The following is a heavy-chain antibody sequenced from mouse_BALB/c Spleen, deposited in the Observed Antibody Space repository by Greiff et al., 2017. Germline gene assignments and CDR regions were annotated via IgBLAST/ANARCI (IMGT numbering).Heavy chain of an antibody. D-gene: IGHD2-1*01. Sequence: VQLQQSGAELVKPGASVKLSCKTSGYTFTSYWIQWVKQRPGQGLGWIGEIFPGTGTTYYNEKFKDKATLTVDKSSSTAYMQLSSPTSEDSAVYYCTSGNYQFAYWGQGTLVTVSA. CDR3: TSGNYQFAY. CDR2: IFPGTGTT. CDR1: GYTFTSYW. V-gene: IGHV1S132*01. J-gene: IGHJ3*01.